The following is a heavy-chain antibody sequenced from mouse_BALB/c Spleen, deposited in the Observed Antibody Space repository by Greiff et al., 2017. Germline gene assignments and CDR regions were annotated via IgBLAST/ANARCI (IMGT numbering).Heavy chain of an antibody. J-gene: IGHJ2*01. CDR1: GFNIKDTY. CDR3: ARTDGSSYKDY. CDR2: IDPANGNT. V-gene: IGHV14-3*02. D-gene: IGHD1-1*01. Sequence: VQLQQSGAELVKPGASVKLSCTASGFNIKDTYMHWVKQRPEQGLEWIGRIDPANGNTKYDPKFQGKATITADTSSNTAYLQLSSLTSEDTAVYYCARTDGSSYKDYWGQGTTLTVSS.